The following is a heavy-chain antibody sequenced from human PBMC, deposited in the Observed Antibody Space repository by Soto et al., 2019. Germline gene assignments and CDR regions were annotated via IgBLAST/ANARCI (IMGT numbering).Heavy chain of an antibody. CDR1: GGTFSSYA. V-gene: IGHV1-69*05. Sequence: SVKVSCKASGGTFSSYAISWVRQAPGQGLEWMGGIIPLFGTAKYAQKFQGRVTITRDTSASTAYMELSSLRSEDTAVYYCARDLNDFWSGYYLPYYYGMDVWGQGTTVTVSS. J-gene: IGHJ6*02. D-gene: IGHD3-3*01. CDR2: IIPLFGTA. CDR3: ARDLNDFWSGYYLPYYYGMDV.